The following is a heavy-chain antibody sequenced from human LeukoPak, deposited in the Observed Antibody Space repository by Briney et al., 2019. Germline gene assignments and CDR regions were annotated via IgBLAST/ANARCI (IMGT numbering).Heavy chain of an antibody. Sequence: SETLSLTCAVSGDSISSSNWWSWVRQPPGKGLEWIGEIYHTGSTSYNPSLQSRVTISLDTSKNQFSLKLTSVTAADTAVYFCARVAFEVVRELGTYYYYGKDIWGRGTTVTVFS. V-gene: IGHV4-4*02. CDR2: IYHTGST. J-gene: IGHJ6*02. CDR1: GDSISSSNW. D-gene: IGHD1-1*01. CDR3: ARVAFEVVRELGTYYYYGKDI.